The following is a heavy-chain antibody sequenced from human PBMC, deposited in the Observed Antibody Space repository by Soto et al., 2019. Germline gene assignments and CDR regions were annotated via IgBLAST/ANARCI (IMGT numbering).Heavy chain of an antibody. V-gene: IGHV4-39*01. CDR1: GGSISSSSYY. J-gene: IGHJ4*02. Sequence: QLQLQESGPGLVKPSETLSLTCTVSGGSISSSSYYWGWIRQPPGKGLEWIGSIYYSGSTYYNPSLKSRVTISVDTSKNQFSLKLSSVTAADTAVYYCARLSHEGATDYWGQGTLVTVSS. D-gene: IGHD1-26*01. CDR2: IYYSGST. CDR3: ARLSHEGATDY.